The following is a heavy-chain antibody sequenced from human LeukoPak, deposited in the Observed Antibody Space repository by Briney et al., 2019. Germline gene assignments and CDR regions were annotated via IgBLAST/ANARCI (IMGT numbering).Heavy chain of an antibody. CDR3: ARAAYYYDSSGYYIADAFDI. CDR2: IIPILVIA. J-gene: IGHJ3*02. D-gene: IGHD3-22*01. CDR1: GGTFSSYA. V-gene: IGHV1-69*10. Sequence: GASVKVSCKASGGTFSSYAISWVRQAPGQGLEWMGGIIPILVIANYAQKFQGRVTITADKSTSTAYMELSSLRSEDTAVYYCARAAYYYDSSGYYIADAFDIWGQGTMVTVSS.